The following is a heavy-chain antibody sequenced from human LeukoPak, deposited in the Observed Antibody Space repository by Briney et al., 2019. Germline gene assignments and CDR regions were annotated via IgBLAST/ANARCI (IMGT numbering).Heavy chain of an antibody. CDR2: MDPNSGNT. CDR3: ASSDSSWPLDAFDI. D-gene: IGHD6-13*01. V-gene: IGHV1-8*01. Sequence: ASVKVSCKASGHTFTSYDINWVRQATGQGLEWMGWMDPNSGNTGYAQKFQGRVTMTRNTSISTAYMELSSLRSEDTAVYYCASSDSSWPLDAFDIWGQGTMVTVSS. CDR1: GHTFTSYD. J-gene: IGHJ3*02.